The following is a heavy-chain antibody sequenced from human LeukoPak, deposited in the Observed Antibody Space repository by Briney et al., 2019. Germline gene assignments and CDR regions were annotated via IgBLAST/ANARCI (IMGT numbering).Heavy chain of an antibody. Sequence: GGSLRLSCAASGFTLDDYAMHWVRQAPGKCLEWVSGISWNSGIIGYADSVKGRFTISRDNAKNSLYLQMNSLRAEDTALYYCAKDKGTGDSAFDIWGQGTMVTVSS. V-gene: IGHV3-9*01. D-gene: IGHD7-27*01. CDR1: GFTLDDYA. J-gene: IGHJ3*02. CDR2: ISWNSGII. CDR3: AKDKGTGDSAFDI.